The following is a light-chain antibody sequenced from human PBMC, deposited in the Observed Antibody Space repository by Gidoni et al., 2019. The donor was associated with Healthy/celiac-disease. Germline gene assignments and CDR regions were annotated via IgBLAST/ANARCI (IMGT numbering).Light chain of an antibody. CDR2: GNS. V-gene: IGLV1-40*01. CDR3: QSYDSSLSGSV. Sequence: QSVLTQTPSVSGAPGQRVTISCTGSSSTIGAGYDVHWYQQLPGTAPKLLIYGNSNRPSGVPDRFSGSKSGTSAALAITGLQAEAEADYYCQSYDSSLSGSVFGGGTKLTVL. CDR1: SSTIGAGYD. J-gene: IGLJ2*01.